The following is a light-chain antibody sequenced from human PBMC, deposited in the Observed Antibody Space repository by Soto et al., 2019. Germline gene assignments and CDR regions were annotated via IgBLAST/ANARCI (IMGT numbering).Light chain of an antibody. J-gene: IGKJ1*01. CDR1: QSVRGY. Sequence: EIVLTQSPATLSLSPGERATLSCRASQSVRGYLAWYQQKLGQAPRLLISDAYNRAAGVPARFSGSGSGADFTLTISSLEPEDFAVYYCQQYDNWPWTFGQGTKVDIK. V-gene: IGKV3-11*01. CDR3: QQYDNWPWT. CDR2: DAY.